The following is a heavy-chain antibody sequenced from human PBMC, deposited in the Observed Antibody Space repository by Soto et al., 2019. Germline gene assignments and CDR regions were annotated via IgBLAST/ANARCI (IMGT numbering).Heavy chain of an antibody. CDR1: GFTFSSYA. V-gene: IGHV3-30-3*01. Sequence: QVQLVESGGGVVQPGRSLRLSCAASGFTFSSYAMHWVRQAPGKGLEWVAVISYDGSNKYYADSVKGRFTISRDNSKNTLYLQMNSLRAEDTAVYYCARGYYDSSGHYPDAFDIWGQGTMVTVSS. CDR2: ISYDGSNK. D-gene: IGHD3-22*01. CDR3: ARGYYDSSGHYPDAFDI. J-gene: IGHJ3*02.